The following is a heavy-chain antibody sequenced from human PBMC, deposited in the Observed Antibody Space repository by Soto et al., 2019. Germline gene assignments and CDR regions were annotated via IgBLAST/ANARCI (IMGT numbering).Heavy chain of an antibody. CDR3: AKTGRGEQWLVLVGGVGYYFDY. J-gene: IGHJ4*02. V-gene: IGHV3-23*01. CDR2: ISGSGGST. D-gene: IGHD6-19*01. Sequence: EVQLLESGGGLVQPGGSLRLSCAASGFTFSSYAMSWVRQAPGKGLEWVSAISGSGGSTYYADSVKGRFTISRDNSKNTLYLQRNSLRAEDTAVYYCAKTGRGEQWLVLVGGVGYYFDYWGQGTLVTVSS. CDR1: GFTFSSYA.